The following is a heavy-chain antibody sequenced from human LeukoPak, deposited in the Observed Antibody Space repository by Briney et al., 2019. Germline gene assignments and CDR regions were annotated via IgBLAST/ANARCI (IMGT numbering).Heavy chain of an antibody. J-gene: IGHJ3*02. D-gene: IGHD3-22*01. CDR1: GGSFSGYY. CDR2: INHSGST. Sequence: SETLSLTCAVYGGSFSGYYWSWIRQPPGKGLEWIGEINHSGSTNYNPSLKSRVTISVDTSKNQFSLKLSSVTAADTAVCYCDYYDMERAFDIWGQGTMVTVSS. V-gene: IGHV4-34*01. CDR3: DYYDMERAFDI.